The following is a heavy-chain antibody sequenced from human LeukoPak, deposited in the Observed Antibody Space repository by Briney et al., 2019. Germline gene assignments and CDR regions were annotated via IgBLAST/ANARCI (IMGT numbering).Heavy chain of an antibody. J-gene: IGHJ4*02. Sequence: PSETLSLTCTVSGGSISSYYWSWIRQPPGKGLEWIGYIYYSGTTNYNPSLKSRVTISVDTSKNQFSLKLSSVTAADTAVYYCARLPPPSSSWVDYWGQGTLVTVSS. V-gene: IGHV4-59*12. CDR3: ARLPPPSSSWVDY. D-gene: IGHD6-13*01. CDR1: GGSISSYY. CDR2: IYYSGTT.